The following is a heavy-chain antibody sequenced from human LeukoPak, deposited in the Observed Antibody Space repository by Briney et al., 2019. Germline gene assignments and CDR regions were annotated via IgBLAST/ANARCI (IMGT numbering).Heavy chain of an antibody. J-gene: IGHJ4*02. CDR2: IIPIFGTA. V-gene: IGHV1-69*05. CDR3: ARSSSGDTWDLFDY. D-gene: IGHD1-26*01. CDR1: GGTFSSYG. Sequence: SVKVSCKASGGTFSSYGISWVRQAPGQGLEWMGGIIPIFGTANYAQKFQGRVTITTDESTSTAYMELSSLRSEDTAVYYCARSSSGDTWDLFDYWGQGTLVTVSS.